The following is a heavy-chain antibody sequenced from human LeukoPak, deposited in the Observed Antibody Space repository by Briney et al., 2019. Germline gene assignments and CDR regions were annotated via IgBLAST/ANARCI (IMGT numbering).Heavy chain of an antibody. J-gene: IGHJ4*02. V-gene: IGHV3-48*02. CDR3: ASRDYFDY. CDR1: GFTFSTKS. CDR2: ITADSGTT. Sequence: PGGSLRLSCAASGFTFSTKSMNWVRQAPGKGLEWVSYITADSGTTYCADSVKGRFTISRDNAKNSLYPQMNSLRDEDTAVYYCASRDYFDYWGQGTLVTVSS.